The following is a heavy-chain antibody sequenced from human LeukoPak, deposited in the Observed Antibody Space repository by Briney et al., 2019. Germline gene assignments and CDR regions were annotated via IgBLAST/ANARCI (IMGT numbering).Heavy chain of an antibody. CDR2: IWYDGTNK. CDR1: GFTFSSYG. Sequence: GGSLRLSCAASGFTFSSYGMHWVRQAPGKGLEWVAVIWYDGTNKDYVDSVKGRFTISRDNSKNTLYLQMNSLRAEDTAVYYCAKEAAFLVAAAGTYYYYGMDVWGQGTTVTVSS. D-gene: IGHD6-13*01. V-gene: IGHV3-33*06. J-gene: IGHJ6*02. CDR3: AKEAAFLVAAAGTYYYYGMDV.